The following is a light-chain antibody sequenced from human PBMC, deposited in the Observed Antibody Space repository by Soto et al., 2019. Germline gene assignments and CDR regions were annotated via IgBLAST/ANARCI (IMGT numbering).Light chain of an antibody. Sequence: QSALTQPASVSGSPGQSITISCTGTSSDVGSYNLVSWYQQHPGKAPKLMISEVSKSPARISDGLSGSKSGSTASLKNPELQAEDEADYCCYPYAATITHPVSGGGTQLTVL. V-gene: IGLV2-23*02. CDR1: SSDVGSYNL. CDR2: EVS. CDR3: YPYAATITHPV. J-gene: IGLJ7*01.